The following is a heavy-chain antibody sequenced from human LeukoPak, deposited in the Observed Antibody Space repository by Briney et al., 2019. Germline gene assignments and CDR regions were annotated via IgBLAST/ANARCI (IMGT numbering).Heavy chain of an antibody. D-gene: IGHD2-15*01. CDR1: GGSISSSSYY. CDR3: AREREVAANDKAPFDY. J-gene: IGHJ4*02. Sequence: KSSETLCLTCTVSGGSISSSSYYWGWIRQPPGKGLEWIGSIYYSGSTYYNPSRKSRVTISVDTSKNQFSLKLSSVTAADTAVYYCAREREVAANDKAPFDYWGQGTLVTVSS. V-gene: IGHV4-39*07. CDR2: IYYSGST.